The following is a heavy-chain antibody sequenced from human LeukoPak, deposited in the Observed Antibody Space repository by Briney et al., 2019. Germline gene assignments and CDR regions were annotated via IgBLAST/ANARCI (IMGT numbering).Heavy chain of an antibody. Sequence: GASVKVSCKASGYTLTSYDINWVRQATGQGLEWMGWMNPNSGNTGYAQKFQGRVTMTRNTSISTAYMELSSLRSEDTAVYYCARGGMGIDYGDYGANYYYYYMDVWGKGTTVTISS. CDR1: GYTLTSYD. D-gene: IGHD4-17*01. J-gene: IGHJ6*03. CDR3: ARGGMGIDYGDYGANYYYYYMDV. V-gene: IGHV1-8*01. CDR2: MNPNSGNT.